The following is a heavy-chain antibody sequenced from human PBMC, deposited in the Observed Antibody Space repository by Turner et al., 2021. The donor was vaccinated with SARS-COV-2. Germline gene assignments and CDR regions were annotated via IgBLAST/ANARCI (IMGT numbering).Heavy chain of an antibody. CDR2: VSACKGYT. CDR3: ARWTRVGATGGIDY. D-gene: IGHD1-26*01. J-gene: IGHJ4*02. V-gene: IGHV1-18*04. CDR1: GYTFTGYG. Sequence: QVQLVQSGAEVTKPEASVKLSCKASGYTFTGYGISWVRQAPGQGLEWIGWVSACKGYTTYAPKLQDRVTMTTDTSTTTAYMELRNLRSDDTALYYGARWTRVGATGGIDYWGQGTLVTVSS.